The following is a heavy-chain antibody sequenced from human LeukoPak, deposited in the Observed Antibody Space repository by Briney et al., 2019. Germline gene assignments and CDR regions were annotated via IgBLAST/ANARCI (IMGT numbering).Heavy chain of an antibody. CDR3: ARVGRVVPAAIWWFDP. Sequence: ASVKVSCKASGYTFTSYGISWVRQAPGQGLEWMGWISAYNGNTNYAQKLQGRVTMTTDTSTSTAYMELRSLRSDDTAVYYCARVGRVVPAAIWWFDPWGQGTLVTVSS. CDR1: GYTFTSYG. D-gene: IGHD2-2*02. V-gene: IGHV1-18*01. J-gene: IGHJ5*02. CDR2: ISAYNGNT.